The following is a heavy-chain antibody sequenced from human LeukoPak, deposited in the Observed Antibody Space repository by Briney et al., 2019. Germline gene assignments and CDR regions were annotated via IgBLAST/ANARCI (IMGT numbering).Heavy chain of an antibody. J-gene: IGHJ5*02. CDR2: ISSSGSTI. CDR1: GFTFSSYE. D-gene: IGHD6-6*01. CDR3: ARDLVGRQKYNWFDP. V-gene: IGHV3-48*03. Sequence: GGSLRLSCAASGFTFSSYEMNWVRQAPGKGLEWVSYISSSGSTICYADSVKGRFTISRDNAKNSLYLQMNSLRAEDTAVYYCARDLVGRQKYNWFDPWGQGTLVTVSS.